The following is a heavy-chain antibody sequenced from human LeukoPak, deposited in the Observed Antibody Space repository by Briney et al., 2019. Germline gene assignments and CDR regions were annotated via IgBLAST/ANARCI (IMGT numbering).Heavy chain of an antibody. Sequence: SGGSLRLSCAASGFTFSSYAMSWVRQAPGKGLEWVSAISGSGGSTNYADSVKGRFTISRDNSKNTLYLQMNSLRAEDTAVYYCAKDYYGSGRYPSGAFDIWGQGTMVTVSS. V-gene: IGHV3-23*01. D-gene: IGHD3-10*01. J-gene: IGHJ3*02. CDR3: AKDYYGSGRYPSGAFDI. CDR2: ISGSGGST. CDR1: GFTFSSYA.